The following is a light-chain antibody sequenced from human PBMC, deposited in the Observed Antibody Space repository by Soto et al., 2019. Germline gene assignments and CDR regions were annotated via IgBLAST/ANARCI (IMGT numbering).Light chain of an antibody. CDR2: DVS. Sequence: QSVLTQSPSASGSPGQSVTISCTGTSSDIGGYNSVSWYQQHPGKAPKVMIYDVSKRPSGVPDRFSGSKSGNTASLTVSALQAEDEADYYCSSYTDRNNLLFGTGTKV. V-gene: IGLV2-8*01. J-gene: IGLJ1*01. CDR3: SSYTDRNNLL. CDR1: SSDIGGYNS.